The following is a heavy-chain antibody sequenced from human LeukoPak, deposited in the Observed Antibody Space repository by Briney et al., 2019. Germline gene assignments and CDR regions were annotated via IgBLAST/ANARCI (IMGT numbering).Heavy chain of an antibody. J-gene: IGHJ4*02. D-gene: IGHD2-2*01. CDR1: GGSFSGYY. CDR3: ARQNGFMVVPVD. Sequence: SETLSLTCAVYGGSFSGYYWSWIRQPPGKGLEWIGEINHSGSTNYNPSLKSRVTISVDTSKNQFSLKLSSVTAADTAVYYCARQNGFMVVPVDWGQGTLVTVSS. V-gene: IGHV4-34*01. CDR2: INHSGST.